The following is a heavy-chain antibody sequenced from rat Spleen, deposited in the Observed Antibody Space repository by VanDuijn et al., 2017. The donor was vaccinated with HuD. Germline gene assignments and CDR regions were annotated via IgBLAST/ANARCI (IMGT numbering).Heavy chain of an antibody. V-gene: IGHV2S12*01. CDR2: ISTGGNT. D-gene: IGHD1-12*02. CDR3: TRDHSYWGSYYPGGFAY. J-gene: IGHJ3*01. Sequence: QVQLKESGPGLVQPSQTLSPTCTVSGFSLSRNAVSWVRQPPGRGLEWIATISTGGNTYYNSPLKSRLSISRDTSKSQVFLKMNSLQTEDTAIYFCTRDHSYWGSYYPGGFAYWGQGTPVTVSS. CDR1: GFSLSRNA.